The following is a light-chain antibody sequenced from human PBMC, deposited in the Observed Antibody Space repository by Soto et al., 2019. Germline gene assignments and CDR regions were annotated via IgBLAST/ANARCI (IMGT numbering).Light chain of an antibody. J-gene: IGKJ1*01. CDR1: QSISSW. CDR3: QHYNSYSWT. CDR2: KAS. V-gene: IGKV1-5*03. Sequence: DIQMTQSPSTLSASVGDRVTITCRASQSISSWLAWYQQKAGKAPNLLIYKASRLESGVPSRFSGSGSETEFTLTISSLQPDDFATYYCQHYNSYSWTFGQGTKVDIK.